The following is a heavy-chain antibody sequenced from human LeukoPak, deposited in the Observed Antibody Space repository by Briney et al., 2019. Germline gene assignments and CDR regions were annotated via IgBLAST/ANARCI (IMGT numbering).Heavy chain of an antibody. CDR3: ASSFAVAGYYHGMDV. Sequence: SETLSLTCTVSGGSITSYYWGWIRQPAGKGLEWIGRIHTGGSTNYNPSLKSRVTMSVDTSKNQFSLKLTSVTATDTAMYYCASSFAVAGYYHGMDVWGQGTTVTVSS. V-gene: IGHV4-4*07. CDR2: IHTGGST. D-gene: IGHD3-3*01. J-gene: IGHJ6*02. CDR1: GGSITSYY.